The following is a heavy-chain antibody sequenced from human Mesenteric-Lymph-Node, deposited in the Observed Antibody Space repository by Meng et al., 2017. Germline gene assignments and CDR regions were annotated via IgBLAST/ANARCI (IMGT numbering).Heavy chain of an antibody. J-gene: IGHJ4*02. D-gene: IGHD1-26*01. V-gene: IGHV4-4*02. CDR2: IYHSGST. CDR1: CGFISISNW. CDR3: ARGKQDAWELLAY. Sequence: VHLQLGGRGMVRPYGSLSLACPVSCGFISISNWWSWVRQPPGKGLEWIGEIYHSGSTNYNPSLNSRIRLSLDKSKNLFSLKVNSVTAADTAVYYCARGKQDAWELLAYWGQGALVTVSS.